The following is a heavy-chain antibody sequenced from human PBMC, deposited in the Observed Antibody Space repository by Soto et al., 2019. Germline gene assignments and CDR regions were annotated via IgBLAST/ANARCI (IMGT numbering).Heavy chain of an antibody. CDR1: EFTFRIFA. V-gene: IGHV3-30-3*01. J-gene: IGHJ6*02. D-gene: IGHD1-26*01. Sequence: QVHLVESGGGVVQPGSSLRLSCAASEFTFRIFAMHWLRQSPGKGLEWVAVISYDGSRKADSVKGRFTVSRDNSWNTLYLQMNSLRAEDTAIYYCARGDREDIEEVVGVRPGEYRMDVWGQGTTVTVSS. CDR3: ARGDREDIEEVVGVRPGEYRMDV. CDR2: ISYDGSRK.